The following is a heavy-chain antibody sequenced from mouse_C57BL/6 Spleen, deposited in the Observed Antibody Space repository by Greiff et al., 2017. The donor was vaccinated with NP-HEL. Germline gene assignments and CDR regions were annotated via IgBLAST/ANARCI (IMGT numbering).Heavy chain of an antibody. Sequence: QVQLKESGPELVKPGASVKISCKASGYSFTSYYIHWVKQRPGQGLEWIGWIYPGSGNTKYNEKFKGKATLTADTSSSTAYMQLSSLTSEDSAVYYCASWDSGLDYWGQGTTLTVSS. J-gene: IGHJ2*01. V-gene: IGHV1-66*01. CDR3: ASWDSGLDY. CDR2: IYPGSGNT. CDR1: GYSFTSYY. D-gene: IGHD4-1*01.